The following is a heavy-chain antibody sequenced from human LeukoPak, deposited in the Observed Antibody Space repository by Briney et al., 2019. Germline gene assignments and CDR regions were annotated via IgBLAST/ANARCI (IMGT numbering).Heavy chain of an antibody. V-gene: IGHV4-4*02. CDR3: AIDAYPVTPPS. Sequence: SGTLSLTCAVSGGSISSSNWWSWVRQPPGKGLEWIGEINHTGNTNYNPSLKSRVTISVDTSKNQFSLKLSSVTASDTAVYYSAIDAYPVTPPSWGQGTLVTVSS. CDR1: GGSISSSNW. D-gene: IGHD2-21*02. CDR2: INHTGNT. J-gene: IGHJ5*02.